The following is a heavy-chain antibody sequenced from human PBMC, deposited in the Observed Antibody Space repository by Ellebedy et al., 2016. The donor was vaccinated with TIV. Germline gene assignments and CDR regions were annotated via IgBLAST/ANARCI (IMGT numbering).Heavy chain of an antibody. CDR2: VHSSWGA. D-gene: IGHD5-24*01. J-gene: IGHJ2*01. V-gene: IGHV4-59*03. CDR1: GDSIRSFY. CDR3: VKMAAMGRYFSFHL. Sequence: MPSETLSLTCNDSGDSIRSFYWSWVRQSPGTGLEWIGYVHSSWGANYNPSLENRVTMFVDTSKNQISLKLSSVTDADTAVYYCVKMAAMGRYFSFHLWGRGTLVTVSS.